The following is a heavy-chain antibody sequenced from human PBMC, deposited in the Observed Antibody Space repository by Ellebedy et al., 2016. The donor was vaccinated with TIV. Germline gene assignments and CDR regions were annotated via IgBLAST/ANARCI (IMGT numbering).Heavy chain of an antibody. D-gene: IGHD6-19*01. Sequence: PGGSLRLSFAASGFTFSSYSMNWVRQAPGKGLEWVSSISSSSYIYYADSVKGRFTISRDNAKNSLYLQMNSLRAEDTAVYYCARDGTYSSGWYWFDPWGQGTLVTVSS. CDR1: GFTFSSYS. CDR2: ISSSSYI. V-gene: IGHV3-21*01. J-gene: IGHJ5*02. CDR3: ARDGTYSSGWYWFDP.